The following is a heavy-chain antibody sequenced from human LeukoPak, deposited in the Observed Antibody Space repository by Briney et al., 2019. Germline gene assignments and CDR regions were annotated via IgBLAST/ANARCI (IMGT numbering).Heavy chain of an antibody. J-gene: IGHJ4*02. V-gene: IGHV1-18*01. Sequence: ASVKASCKASGYSFSSYAIIWVRQAPGQGLEWMGWISAFSGDTTYEQKLQGRVTMTTDTSTSTVYMELRSLRSDDTAVYYCARGPYGDEGFDYWGQGTLVAVSS. CDR1: GYSFSSYA. CDR3: ARGPYGDEGFDY. CDR2: ISAFSGDT. D-gene: IGHD4-17*01.